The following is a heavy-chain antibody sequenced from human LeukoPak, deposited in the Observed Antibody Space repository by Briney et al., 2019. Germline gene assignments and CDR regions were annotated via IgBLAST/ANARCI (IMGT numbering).Heavy chain of an antibody. V-gene: IGHV3-53*01. CDR3: ARDATTAVGWVYMDV. CDR2: IYSGGST. Sequence: GGSLRLSCAASGLTVSKNYMSWVRQAPGKGLESVSVIYSGGSTYYADSVRGRFTISRDNAENSVYLQMSSLTAEDTGLYYCARDATTAVGWVYMDVWGKGTTVTISS. CDR1: GLTVSKNY. D-gene: IGHD6-13*01. J-gene: IGHJ6*03.